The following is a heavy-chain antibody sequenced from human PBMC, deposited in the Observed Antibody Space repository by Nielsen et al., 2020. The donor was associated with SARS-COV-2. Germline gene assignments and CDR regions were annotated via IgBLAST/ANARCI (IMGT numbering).Heavy chain of an antibody. CDR1: GFTFDDYA. V-gene: IGHV3-23*01. CDR2: ISGSGGST. CDR3: ARERSVQWFGDPEGYMDV. Sequence: GESLKISCAASGFTFDDYAMHWVRQAPGKGLEWVSGISGSGGSTYYADSVKGRFTISRDNAKNSLYLQMNSLRDEDTAVYYCARERSVQWFGDPEGYMDVWGKGTTVTVSS. D-gene: IGHD3-10*01. J-gene: IGHJ6*03.